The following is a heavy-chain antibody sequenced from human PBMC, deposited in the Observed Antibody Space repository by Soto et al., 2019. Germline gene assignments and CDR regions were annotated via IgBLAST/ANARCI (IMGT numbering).Heavy chain of an antibody. V-gene: IGHV1-2*02. CDR1: GYPLSDNH. CDR2: LNPYSGGT. D-gene: IGHD4-4*01. CDR3: ATARRGTVSLLAD. J-gene: IGHJ4*01. Sequence: QVQLVQSGAEVKKTGASVKVSCKASGYPLSDNHIHWVRQAPGQGLEWMGWLNPYSGGTNYAAKFQGRVTMTRDASISTSYMELNGLKSDDTAVYYCATARRGTVSLLADWGQGTLVNVSS.